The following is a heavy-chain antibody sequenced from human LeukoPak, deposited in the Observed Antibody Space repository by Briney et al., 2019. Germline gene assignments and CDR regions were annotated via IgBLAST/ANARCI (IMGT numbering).Heavy chain of an antibody. CDR2: ISSSGGIT. CDR3: AKGTMDGGQYYYDSS. J-gene: IGHJ4*02. D-gene: IGHD3-22*01. V-gene: IGHV3-23*01. Sequence: GGSLRLSCAASGFTFSSYSMNWVRQAPGKGLEWVSAISSSGGITYYADPVKGRFTISRDNSKNTLYLQMNSLRAEDTAVYYCAKGTMDGGQYYYDSSGGQGTLVTVSS. CDR1: GFTFSSYS.